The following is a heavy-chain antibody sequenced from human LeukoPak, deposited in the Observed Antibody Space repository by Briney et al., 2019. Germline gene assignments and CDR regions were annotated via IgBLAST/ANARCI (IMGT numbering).Heavy chain of an antibody. CDR1: GFTFSSYE. CDR2: ISSSGSTI. V-gene: IGHV3-48*03. Sequence: GGSLRLSCAASGFTFSSYEMNWVRQAPGKGLEWVSYISSSGSTIYYADSVKGRFTISRDNAKNSLYLQMNSLRAEDTAVYYCARDEEGYSYGYGYWGQGTLVTVSS. CDR3: ARDEEGYSYGYGY. D-gene: IGHD5-18*01. J-gene: IGHJ4*02.